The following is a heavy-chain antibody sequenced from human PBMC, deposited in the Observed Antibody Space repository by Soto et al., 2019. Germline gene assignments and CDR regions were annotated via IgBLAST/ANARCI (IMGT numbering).Heavy chain of an antibody. J-gene: IGHJ6*03. CDR1: GGSLSGYY. V-gene: IGHV4-34*01. Sequence: PSETLSLTCAVYGGSLSGYYWSWIRQPPGKGLEWIGEINHSGSTNYNPSLKSRVTISVDTSKNQFSLKLSSVTAADTAVYYCASAGGSGSISTTEYYYYMDVWGKGTTVTVSS. D-gene: IGHD3-3*01. CDR3: ASAGGSGSISTTEYYYYMDV. CDR2: INHSGST.